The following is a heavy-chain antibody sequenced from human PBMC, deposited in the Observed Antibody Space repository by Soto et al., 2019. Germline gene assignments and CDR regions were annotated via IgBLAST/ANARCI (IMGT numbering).Heavy chain of an antibody. CDR2: ISSSSSYI. J-gene: IGHJ6*02. Sequence: GSLRLSCAASGFTFSSCGMNWVRQAPGKGLEWVSYISSSSSYIYYADSVKGRFTISRDNAKNSLYLQMNSLRDEDTAVYYCARDLRYDSSGYSYYYYGMDVWGQGTTVTVSS. CDR1: GFTFSSCG. V-gene: IGHV3-21*01. CDR3: ARDLRYDSSGYSYYYYGMDV. D-gene: IGHD3-22*01.